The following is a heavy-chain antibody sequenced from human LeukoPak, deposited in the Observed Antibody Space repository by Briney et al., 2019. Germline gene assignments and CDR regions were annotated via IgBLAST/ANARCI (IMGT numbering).Heavy chain of an antibody. J-gene: IGHJ4*02. CDR2: ISSSGSTI. CDR1: GFTFSDYY. Sequence: PGGSLRLSCAASGFTFSDYYMSWIRQAPGKGLEWVSYISSSGSTIYYADSVRGRFTISRDNAKNSLYLQMNSLRAEDTAVYYCAREGAHYYDRSGYIDYWGQGTLVTVSS. CDR3: AREGAHYYDRSGYIDY. D-gene: IGHD3-22*01. V-gene: IGHV3-11*01.